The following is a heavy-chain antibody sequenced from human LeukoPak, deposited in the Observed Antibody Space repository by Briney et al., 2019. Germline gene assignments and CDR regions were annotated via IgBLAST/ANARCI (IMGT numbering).Heavy chain of an antibody. CDR2: INPSGGDT. Sequence: ASVKVSCKVSGYTLTELSMHWVRQAPGKGLEWMGIINPSGGDTTYAQKFQGRVTMTRDTSTSTVYMELSSLRSEDTAVYYCARPAWSGYYQYYFDYWGQGTLVTVSS. D-gene: IGHD3-3*01. CDR1: GYTLTELS. CDR3: ARPAWSGYYQYYFDY. V-gene: IGHV1-46*01. J-gene: IGHJ4*02.